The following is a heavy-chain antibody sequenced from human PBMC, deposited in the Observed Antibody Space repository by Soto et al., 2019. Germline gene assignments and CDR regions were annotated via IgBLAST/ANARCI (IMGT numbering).Heavy chain of an antibody. J-gene: IGHJ4*02. Sequence: EVQLVESGGGLVQPGGSLRLSCAASGFTVSTKYMSWVRQAPGKGLERVSVIYSGGSTFYAHTVRGRFTISRDNSKNTVNLQMNSLRAEDTAVYYCARDPWAADYWGQGTLVTVSS. D-gene: IGHD3-16*01. CDR3: ARDPWAADY. CDR2: IYSGGST. V-gene: IGHV3-66*01. CDR1: GFTVSTKY.